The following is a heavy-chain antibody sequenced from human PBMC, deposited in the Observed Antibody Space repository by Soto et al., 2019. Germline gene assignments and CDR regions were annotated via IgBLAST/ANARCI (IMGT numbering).Heavy chain of an antibody. J-gene: IGHJ6*02. D-gene: IGHD6-13*01. CDR3: ARGPPAAAGNNYYYYYGMDV. Sequence: GGSLRLSCAASGFTFSDHYMDWVRQAPGKGLEWVGRTRNKANSYTTEYAASVKGRFTISRDDSKNSLYLQMNSLKTEDTAVYYCARGPPAAAGNNYYYYYGMDVWGQGTTVTVSS. CDR2: TRNKANSYTT. V-gene: IGHV3-72*01. CDR1: GFTFSDHY.